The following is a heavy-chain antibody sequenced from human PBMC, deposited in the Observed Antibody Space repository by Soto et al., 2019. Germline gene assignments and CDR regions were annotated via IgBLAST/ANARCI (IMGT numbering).Heavy chain of an antibody. CDR2: IVVGSGNT. CDR1: GFTFTSSA. Sequence: SVKVSCKAAGFTFTSSAVQWVRQARGQRLEWIGWIVVGSGNTNYAQKLQERVTITRDMSTSTASMELSSLRSEDTAVYYCARPKGSYSSGYYYFDYWGQGTLVTVSS. V-gene: IGHV1-58*01. D-gene: IGHD6-19*01. J-gene: IGHJ4*02. CDR3: ARPKGSYSSGYYYFDY.